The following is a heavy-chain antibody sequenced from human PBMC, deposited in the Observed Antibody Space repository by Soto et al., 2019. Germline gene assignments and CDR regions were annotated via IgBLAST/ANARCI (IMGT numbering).Heavy chain of an antibody. V-gene: IGHV3-30-3*01. CDR1: GFTFNSYS. J-gene: IGHJ6*02. CDR3: ARAESDYYDSSGMPYYYYGMDV. CDR2: ISYDGSNK. D-gene: IGHD3-22*01. Sequence: GGSMRLSCAASGFTFNSYSMHWVRQAPGKGLEWVAVISYDGSNKYYADSVKGRFTISRDNSKNTLYLQMNSLRAEDTAVYYCARAESDYYDSSGMPYYYYGMDVWGQGTTVTVSS.